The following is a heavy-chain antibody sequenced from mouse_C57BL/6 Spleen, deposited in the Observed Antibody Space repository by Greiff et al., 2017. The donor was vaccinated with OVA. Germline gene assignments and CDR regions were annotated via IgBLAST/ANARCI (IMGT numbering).Heavy chain of an antibody. CDR1: GYTFTDYE. CDR2: IDPETGGT. D-gene: IGHD1-1*01. Sequence: VHLVESGAELVRPGASVTLSCKASGYTFTDYEMHWVKQTPVHGLEWIGAIDPETGGTAYNQKFKGKAILTADKSSSTAYMELRSLTSEDSAVYYCTRRDYYYGSSYYYAMDYWGQGTSVTVSS. J-gene: IGHJ4*01. V-gene: IGHV1-15*01. CDR3: TRRDYYYGSSYYYAMDY.